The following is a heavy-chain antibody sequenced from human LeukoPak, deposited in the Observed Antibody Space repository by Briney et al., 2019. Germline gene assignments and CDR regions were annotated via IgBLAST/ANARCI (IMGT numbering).Heavy chain of an antibody. CDR3: AREPGAFVLLNYYFDY. J-gene: IGHJ4*02. CDR1: GYTFTGYY. V-gene: IGHV1-2*02. CDR2: INPNSGGT. Sequence: ASVKVSCKASGYTFTGYYMHWVRQAPGQGLEWMGWINPNSGGTNYAQKFQGRVTMTRDTSISTAYMELSRLRSDDTAVYYCAREPGAFVLLNYYFDYWGQGTLVTVSS. D-gene: IGHD2-15*01.